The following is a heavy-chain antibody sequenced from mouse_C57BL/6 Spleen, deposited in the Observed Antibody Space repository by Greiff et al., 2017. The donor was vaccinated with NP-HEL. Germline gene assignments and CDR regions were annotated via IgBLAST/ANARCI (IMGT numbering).Heavy chain of an antibody. J-gene: IGHJ4*01. V-gene: IGHV1-61*01. Sequence: QVQLQQPGAELVRPGSSVKLSCKASGYTFTSYWMDWVKQRPGQGLEWIGNIYPSDSETHYNQKFKDKATLTVDKSSSTAYMQLSSLTSEDSAVYYCARGNGNYEVDYWGQGTSVTVSS. CDR3: ARGNGNYEVDY. D-gene: IGHD2-1*01. CDR1: GYTFTSYW. CDR2: IYPSDSET.